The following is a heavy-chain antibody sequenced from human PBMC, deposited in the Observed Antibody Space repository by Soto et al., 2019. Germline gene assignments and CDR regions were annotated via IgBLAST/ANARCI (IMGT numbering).Heavy chain of an antibody. V-gene: IGHV4-38-2*01. J-gene: IGHJ4*02. Sequence: SETLSLTCAVSGYSISSGYYWGWIRQPPGKGLELIGSIYHSGSTYYNPSLKSRVTISVDTSKNQFSLKLSSVTAADTAVYYCARVDFWSGPNKYYFDYWGQGTLVTVSS. CDR3: ARVDFWSGPNKYYFDY. D-gene: IGHD3-3*01. CDR2: IYHSGST. CDR1: GYSISSGYY.